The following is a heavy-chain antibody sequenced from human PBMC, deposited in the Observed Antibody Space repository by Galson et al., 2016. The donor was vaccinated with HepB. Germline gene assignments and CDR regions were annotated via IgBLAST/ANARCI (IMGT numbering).Heavy chain of an antibody. J-gene: IGHJ6*03. V-gene: IGHV3-11*06. Sequence: SLRLSCAASGFTFSDYYMGWIRQAPGKGLEWVSYITSSSSYTSYADSVKGRFTISRDNAKNSLYLQMNSLRAEDTAVYYCARDRGSSTGHMDVWGKGTTVTVSS. CDR1: GFTFSDYY. D-gene: IGHD2-2*01. CDR3: ARDRGSSTGHMDV. CDR2: ITSSSSYT.